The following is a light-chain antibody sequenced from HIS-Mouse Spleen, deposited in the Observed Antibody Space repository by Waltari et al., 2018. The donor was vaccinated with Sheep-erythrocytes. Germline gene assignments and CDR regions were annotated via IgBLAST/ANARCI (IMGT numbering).Light chain of an antibody. Sequence: QSALPQPASVSGSPGQSITISCTGTSSDVGSYTLVSWYHQHPGKAPKLMIYEGSKRPSGVSNRFSGSKSGNTASLTISGLQAEDEADYYCCSYAGSSTPYVFGTGTKVTVL. CDR2: EGS. CDR3: CSYAGSSTPYV. V-gene: IGLV2-23*01. CDR1: SSDVGSYTL. J-gene: IGLJ1*01.